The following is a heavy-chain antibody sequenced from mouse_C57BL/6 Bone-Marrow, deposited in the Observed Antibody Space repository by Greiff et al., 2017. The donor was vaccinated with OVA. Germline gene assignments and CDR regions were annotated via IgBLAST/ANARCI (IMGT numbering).Heavy chain of an antibody. D-gene: IGHD2-1*01. Sequence: QVHVKQSGAELVKPGASVKLSCKASGYTFTEYAIHWVKQRSGQGLEWIGWFYPGSGSIKYNEKFKDKATLTADKSSSTVYMELSRLTSEDSAVYFCARHGGGNSPMDYWGQGTSVTVSS. V-gene: IGHV1-62-2*01. CDR2: FYPGSGSI. J-gene: IGHJ4*01. CDR3: ARHGGGNSPMDY. CDR1: GYTFTEYA.